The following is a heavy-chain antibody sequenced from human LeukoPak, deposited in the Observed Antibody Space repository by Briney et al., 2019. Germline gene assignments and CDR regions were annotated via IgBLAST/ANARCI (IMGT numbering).Heavy chain of an antibody. CDR2: INHSGST. CDR1: GGSFSGYY. D-gene: IGHD6-19*01. Sequence: SETLSLTCAVYGGSFSGYYWSWIRQPPGEGLEWIGEINHSGSTNYNPSLKSRVTISVDTSKNQFSLKLSSVTAADTAVYYCARISSRGYYYYYGMDVWGQGTTVTVSS. V-gene: IGHV4-34*01. CDR3: ARISSRGYYYYYGMDV. J-gene: IGHJ6*02.